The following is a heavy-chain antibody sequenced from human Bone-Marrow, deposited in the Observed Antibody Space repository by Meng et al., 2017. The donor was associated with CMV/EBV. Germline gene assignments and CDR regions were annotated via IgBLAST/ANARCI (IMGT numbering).Heavy chain of an antibody. Sequence: GESLKISCAASGFTFSSYSMNWVRQAPGKGLEWVGRIKSKTDGGTTDYAAPVKGRFTISRDDSKNTLYLQMNSLKTEDTAVYYCARDQIVVVPAALYGMDVWGQGTTVTVSS. CDR3: ARDQIVVVPAALYGMDV. V-gene: IGHV3-15*01. D-gene: IGHD2-2*01. J-gene: IGHJ6*02. CDR1: GFTFSSYS. CDR2: IKSKTDGGTT.